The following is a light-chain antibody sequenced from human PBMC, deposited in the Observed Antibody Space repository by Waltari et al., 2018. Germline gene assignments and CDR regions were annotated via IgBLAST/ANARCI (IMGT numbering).Light chain of an antibody. CDR3: QTGGHGTWV. CDR2: VNSDGSH. V-gene: IGLV4-69*02. J-gene: IGLJ3*02. CDR1: SGHSRNV. Sequence: QLVLTQAPSASASLGASVKLTCTLSSGHSRNVVAWNQQQPEKGPRYLMTVNSDGSHSKGDDIPDRFSGSSSGAERYLTISSLQSEDEADYYCQTGGHGTWVFGGGTKLTVL.